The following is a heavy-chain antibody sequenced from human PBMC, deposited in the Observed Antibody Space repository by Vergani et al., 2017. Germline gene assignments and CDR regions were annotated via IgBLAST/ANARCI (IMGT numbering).Heavy chain of an antibody. CDR2: MDYSGST. D-gene: IGHD2-15*01. CDR1: GDSVISTDYH. V-gene: IGHV4-39*01. J-gene: IGHJ4*02. CDR3: ASKRGACRAAYCHSYDF. Sequence: QVQLQESGPGLVKPSETLSLTCTVSGDSVISTDYHWGWIRPPPGKGLEWIGSMDYSGSTSYNPSLESRISISFETPKNQFSLRLTSGTAADTAVYYCASKRGACRAAYCHSYDFWGPGTLVGVSS.